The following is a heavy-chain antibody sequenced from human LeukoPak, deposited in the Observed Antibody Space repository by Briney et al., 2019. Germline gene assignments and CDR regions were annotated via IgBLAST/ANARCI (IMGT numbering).Heavy chain of an antibody. D-gene: IGHD4-11*01. CDR2: FDPEDGET. V-gene: IGHV1-24*01. Sequence: ASVKVSCKVSGYTLTELSMHWVRQAPGKGLEWMGGFDPEDGETIYAQKFQGRVTMTTDTSTSTAYMELRSLRSDDTAVYYCARVTVIHKGWFDPWGQGTLVTVSS. J-gene: IGHJ5*02. CDR1: GYTLTELS. CDR3: ARVTVIHKGWFDP.